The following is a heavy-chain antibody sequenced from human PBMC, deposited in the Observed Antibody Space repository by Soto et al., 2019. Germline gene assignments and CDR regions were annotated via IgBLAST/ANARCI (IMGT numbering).Heavy chain of an antibody. CDR2: IRSKANSYAT. Sequence: EVQLVESGGGLVQPGGSLKLSCAASGFTFSGSAMHWVRQASGKGLEWVGRIRSKANSYATAYAASVKGRFTISRDDSKNTAYLQMNSLKTEDTAVYYCTLLHSGSFEGWCDPWGQGTLVTVSS. CDR3: TLLHSGSFEGWCDP. J-gene: IGHJ5*02. CDR1: GFTFSGSA. V-gene: IGHV3-73*02. D-gene: IGHD6-13*01.